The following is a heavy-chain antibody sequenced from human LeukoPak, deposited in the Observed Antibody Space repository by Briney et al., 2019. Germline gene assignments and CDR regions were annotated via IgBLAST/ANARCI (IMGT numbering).Heavy chain of an antibody. CDR2: IKQDQSEK. D-gene: IGHD3-9*01. Sequence: PGGSLRLSCAASGFTFSDYWMSWVRQAPGKGLEWVANIKQDQSEKYYVDSVKGRFTISRDNAKNSLYLQMNSLRAEDTAVYYCAKDLDSPWGQGTLVTVSS. CDR3: AKDLDSP. CDR1: GFTFSDYW. J-gene: IGHJ5*02. V-gene: IGHV3-7*01.